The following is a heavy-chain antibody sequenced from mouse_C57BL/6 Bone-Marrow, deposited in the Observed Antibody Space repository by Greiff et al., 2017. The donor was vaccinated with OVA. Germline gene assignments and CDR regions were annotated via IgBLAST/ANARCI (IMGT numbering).Heavy chain of an antibody. CDR2: IYPGNSDT. Sequence: EVMLVESGTVLARPGASVKMSCKTSGYTFTSYWMHWVKQRPGQGLEWIGAIYPGNSDTSYNQKFKGKAKLTAVTSASTAYMELSSLTNEDSAVYYCTRLKYLFYYYGSDAMDYWGQGTSVTVSS. V-gene: IGHV1-5*01. J-gene: IGHJ4*01. CDR3: TRLKYLFYYYGSDAMDY. CDR1: GYTFTSYW. D-gene: IGHD1-1*01.